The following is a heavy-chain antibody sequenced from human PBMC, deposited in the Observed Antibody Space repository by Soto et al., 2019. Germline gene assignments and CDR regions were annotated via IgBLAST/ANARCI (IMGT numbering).Heavy chain of an antibody. CDR2: ISAYNGNT. D-gene: IGHD3-22*01. CDR1: GYTFTSYC. Sequence: ASVNVSCKSSGYTFTSYCISWVRQAPGQGLEWMGWISAYNGNTNYAQKLQGRVTMTTDTSTSTAYMELRSLRSDDTAVYYCVRDYYEQYGMDVWGQGTTVTVSS. CDR3: VRDYYEQYGMDV. J-gene: IGHJ6*02. V-gene: IGHV1-18*01.